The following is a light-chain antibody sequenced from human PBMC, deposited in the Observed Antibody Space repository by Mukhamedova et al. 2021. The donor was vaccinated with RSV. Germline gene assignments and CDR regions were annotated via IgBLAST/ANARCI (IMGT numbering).Light chain of an antibody. CDR3: QQYFGVPVT. CDR2: AAS. V-gene: IGKV1-NL1*01. Sequence: WYQRRVHGKAPKLLIYAASRLATGVPSRFSGGGSGADYTLTITSLQPEHFGTYYCQQYFGVPVTFGLGTKL. J-gene: IGKJ2*01.